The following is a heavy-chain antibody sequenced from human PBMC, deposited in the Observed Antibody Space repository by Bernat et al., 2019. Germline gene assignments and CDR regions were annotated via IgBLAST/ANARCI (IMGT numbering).Heavy chain of an antibody. J-gene: IGHJ1*01. D-gene: IGHD3-22*01. CDR1: GGSISSGGYS. CDR3: ARGLRDYYDSSGYEEYFQH. V-gene: IGHV4-30-2*01. Sequence: QLQLQESGSGLVKPSQTLSLTCAVSGGSISSGGYSWSWIRQPPGKGLEWIGYIYHSGSTYYNPSLKSRVTISVDRSKNQFSLKLSSVTAADTAVYYCARGLRDYYDSSGYEEYFQHWGLGTLVTVVS. CDR2: IYHSGST.